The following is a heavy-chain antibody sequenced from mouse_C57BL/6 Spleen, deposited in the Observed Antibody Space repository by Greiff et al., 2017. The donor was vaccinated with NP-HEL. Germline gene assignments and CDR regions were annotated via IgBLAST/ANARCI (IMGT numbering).Heavy chain of an antibody. CDR2: ISSGSSTI. V-gene: IGHV5-17*01. J-gene: IGHJ2*01. CDR3: ARGDWGVFDY. CDR1: GFTFSDYG. Sequence: EVMLVESGGGLVKPGGSLKLSCAASGFTFSDYGMHWVRQAPEKGLEWVAYISSGSSTIYYADTVKGRFTISRDNTKNTLFLQMTSLRSEDTAMYYCARGDWGVFDYWGQGTTLTVSS. D-gene: IGHD4-1*01.